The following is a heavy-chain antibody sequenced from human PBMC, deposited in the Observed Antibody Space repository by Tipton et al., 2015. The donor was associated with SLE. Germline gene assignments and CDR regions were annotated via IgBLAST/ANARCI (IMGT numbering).Heavy chain of an antibody. CDR1: GFTFSSYA. D-gene: IGHD2-8*01. V-gene: IGHV3-30-3*01. Sequence: RSLRLPCAASGFTFSSYAMHWVRQAPGKGLEWVAVISFDGSNKYYADSVKGRFTISRDNSKNTLYRQMNSLRAEDTAVYYCAREKPSTVVIMGMDVWGKGTAVTVSS. CDR2: ISFDGSNK. J-gene: IGHJ6*04. CDR3: AREKPSTVVIMGMDV.